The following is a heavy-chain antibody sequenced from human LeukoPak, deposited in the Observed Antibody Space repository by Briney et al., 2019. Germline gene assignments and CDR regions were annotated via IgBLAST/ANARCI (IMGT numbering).Heavy chain of an antibody. Sequence: PGGSLRLSCAASGFTFSNYAMSWVRQAPGKGLEWVSDISGSGVSTDYADSVRGRFTISRDNSKNTLYLQMNSLRDEDTAVYYCARAVNTHTYGYHYWGQGTLVTVSS. CDR1: GFTFSNYA. V-gene: IGHV3-23*01. CDR3: ARAVNTHTYGYHY. CDR2: ISGSGVST. D-gene: IGHD5-18*01. J-gene: IGHJ4*02.